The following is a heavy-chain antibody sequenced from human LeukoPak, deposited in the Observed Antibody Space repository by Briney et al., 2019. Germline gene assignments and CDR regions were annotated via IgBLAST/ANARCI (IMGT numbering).Heavy chain of an antibody. D-gene: IGHD3-3*01. J-gene: IGHJ3*02. CDR2: IKQDGSEK. CDR3: ARVFRPSLTVFIIRGAFDI. V-gene: IGHV3-7*01. CDR1: VFTFSSYW. Sequence: PGGSLRLSCAASVFTFSSYWMSWVRQAPGKGLEWVANIKQDGSEKYYVGSVKGRFTISRDNAKNSLYLQMNSLRAEDTAVYYCARVFRPSLTVFIIRGAFDIWGQGTMVTVSS.